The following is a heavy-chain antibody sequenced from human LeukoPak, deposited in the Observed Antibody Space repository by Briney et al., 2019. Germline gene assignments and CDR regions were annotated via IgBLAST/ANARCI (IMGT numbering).Heavy chain of an antibody. V-gene: IGHV1-46*01. CDR2: INPSGSRT. CDR3: ARASDYSSNDY. CDR1: GYTFISYY. J-gene: IGHJ4*02. D-gene: IGHD4-11*01. Sequence: GASVKVSFTASGYTFISYYMHWVRQAAGQGLEWMGIINPSGSRTSYSQKFQGRVTITRDTSTSTVYMGLSSLRSEDTGVYYCARASDYSSNDYWGQGTLVSVSS.